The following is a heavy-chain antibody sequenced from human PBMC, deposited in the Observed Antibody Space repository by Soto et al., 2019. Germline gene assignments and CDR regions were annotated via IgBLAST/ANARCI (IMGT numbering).Heavy chain of an antibody. D-gene: IGHD4-17*01. J-gene: IGHJ4*02. CDR2: INHGGST. Sequence: SETLSLTCAVYGGSFSGYYWSWIRQPPGKGLEWIGEINHGGSTNYNPSLKSRVTISVDTSKNQFSLKLSSVTAADTAVYYCARGRSTTATSDYWGQGTLVTVSS. CDR1: GGSFSGYY. V-gene: IGHV4-34*01. CDR3: ARGRSTTATSDY.